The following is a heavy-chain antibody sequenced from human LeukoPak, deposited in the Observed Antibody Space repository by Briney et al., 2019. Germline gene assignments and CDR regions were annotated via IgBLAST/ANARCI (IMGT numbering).Heavy chain of an antibody. D-gene: IGHD2-2*01. CDR2: ISCSSSYI. V-gene: IGHV3-21*01. CDR1: GFTFSSYS. J-gene: IGHJ4*02. CDR3: ASAVPAAIEIDY. Sequence: GGSLRLSCAASGFTFSSYSMNWVRQAPGKGLEWVSFISCSSSYIYYADSVKGRFTISRDNAKNSLYLQMNSLRAEDTAVYYCASAVPAAIEIDYWGKGTLVTVSS.